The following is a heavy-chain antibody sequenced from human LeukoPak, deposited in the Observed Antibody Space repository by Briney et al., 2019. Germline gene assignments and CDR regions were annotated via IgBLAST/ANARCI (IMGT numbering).Heavy chain of an antibody. D-gene: IGHD3-10*01. CDR3: ATGLWFGELPSFDY. CDR2: FDPEDGET. V-gene: IGHV1-24*01. Sequence: ASAKVSCKVSGYTLTELSMHWVRQAPGKGLEWMGGFDPEDGETIYAQKFQGRVTMTEDTSTDTAYMELSSLRSEDTAVYYCATGLWFGELPSFDYWGQGTLVTVSS. CDR1: GYTLTELS. J-gene: IGHJ4*02.